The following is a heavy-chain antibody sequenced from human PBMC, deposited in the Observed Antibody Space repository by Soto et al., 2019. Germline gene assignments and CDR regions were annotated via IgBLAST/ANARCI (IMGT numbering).Heavy chain of an antibody. CDR3: AREGFPRDAFDI. V-gene: IGHV1-46*01. D-gene: IGHD3-3*01. J-gene: IGHJ3*02. CDR1: GYTFTSYY. Sequence: GASVKVSCKASGYTFTSYYMHCVRQAPGQGLEWMGIINPSGGSTSYAQKFQGRVTMTRDTSTSTVYMELSSLRSEDTAVYYCAREGFPRDAFDIWGQGTMVTVSS. CDR2: INPSGGST.